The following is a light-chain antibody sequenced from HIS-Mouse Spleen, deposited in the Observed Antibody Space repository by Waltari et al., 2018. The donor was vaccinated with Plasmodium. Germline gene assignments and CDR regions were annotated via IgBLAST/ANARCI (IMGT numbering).Light chain of an antibody. CDR2: EGS. J-gene: IGLJ3*02. CDR3: CSYAGSSTNWV. V-gene: IGLV2-23*01. Sequence: QSALTLPASVSASPGKSLTFPGTGTSIDVGSYNLVSCYQQHQGKAPKLMIYEGSKRPSGVSNRFSGSTSGNTASLTISGLQAEDEADYYCCSYAGSSTNWVFGGGTKLTVL. CDR1: SIDVGSYNL.